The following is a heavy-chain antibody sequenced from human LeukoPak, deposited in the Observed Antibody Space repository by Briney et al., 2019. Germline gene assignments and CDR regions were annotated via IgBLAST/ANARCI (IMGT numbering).Heavy chain of an antibody. J-gene: IGHJ5*02. V-gene: IGHV7-4-1*02. CDR1: GYTFTSYD. CDR3: ARDGASYYYGSGSYNWFDP. Sequence: ASVKVSCKASGYTFTSYDINWVRQATGQGLEWMGWINTNTGNPTYAQGFTGRFVFSLDTSVSTAYLQISSLKAEDTAVYYCARDGASYYYGSGSYNWFDPWGQGTLVTVSS. CDR2: INTNTGNP. D-gene: IGHD3-10*01.